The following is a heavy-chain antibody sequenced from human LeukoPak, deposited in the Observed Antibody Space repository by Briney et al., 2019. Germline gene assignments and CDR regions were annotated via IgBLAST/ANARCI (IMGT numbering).Heavy chain of an antibody. CDR2: IYYSGST. J-gene: IGHJ4*02. CDR1: GGSISSGGYY. CDR3: AQGYCSGGSCYSGFD. V-gene: IGHV4-31*03. Sequence: SETLSLACTVSGGSISSGGYYWSWIRQHPGTGLEWIGYIYYSGSTYYNPSLKSRVTISVDTSKNQFSLKLSSVTAADTAVYYCAQGYCSGGSCYSGFDWGQGTLVTVSS. D-gene: IGHD2-15*01.